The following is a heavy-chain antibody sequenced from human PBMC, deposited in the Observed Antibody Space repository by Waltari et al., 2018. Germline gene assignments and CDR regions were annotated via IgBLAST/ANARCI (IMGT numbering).Heavy chain of an antibody. D-gene: IGHD6-19*01. V-gene: IGHV1-69*05. J-gene: IGHJ6*02. CDR1: GGTFSSYA. CDR2: IIPSFGTA. CDR3: ARDHTGIAVAGPHYYGMDV. Sequence: QVQLVQSGAEVKKPGSSVKVSCKASGGTFSSYAISWVRQAPGQGLEWMGGIIPSFGTANDAQKFQGRVTITTDESTSTAYMELSSLRSEDTAVYYCARDHTGIAVAGPHYYGMDVWGQGTTVTVSS.